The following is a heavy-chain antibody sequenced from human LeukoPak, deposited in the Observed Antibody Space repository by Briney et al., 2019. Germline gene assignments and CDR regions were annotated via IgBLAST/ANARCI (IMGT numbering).Heavy chain of an antibody. V-gene: IGHV4-34*01. D-gene: IGHD3-10*01. CDR2: IYYSGST. J-gene: IGHJ4*02. CDR3: AREYYYGSGRLFDY. Sequence: SETLSLTCAVYGGSFSGYYWSWIRQPPGKGLEWIGSIYYSGSTYYNPSLKSRVTISVDTSKNQFSLKLSSVTAADTAVYYCAREYYYGSGRLFDYWGQGTLVTVSS. CDR1: GGSFSGYY.